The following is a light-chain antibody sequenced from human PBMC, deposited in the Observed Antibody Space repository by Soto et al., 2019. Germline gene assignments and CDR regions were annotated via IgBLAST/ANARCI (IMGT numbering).Light chain of an antibody. CDR1: SANIGAHYD. V-gene: IGLV1-40*01. J-gene: IGLJ3*02. Sequence: QSVLTQPPSVSGAPGQRVTISCTGSSANIGAHYDVHWYHHLPGTAPKLLIYGNNNRPSGVPDRFSGSKSGTSASLAITGLQAEDEADYYCQSYDSSLSGWVFGGGTKVTVL. CDR2: GNN. CDR3: QSYDSSLSGWV.